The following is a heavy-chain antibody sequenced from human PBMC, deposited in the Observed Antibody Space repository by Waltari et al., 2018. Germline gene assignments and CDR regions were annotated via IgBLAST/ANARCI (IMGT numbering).Heavy chain of an antibody. CDR1: GFTFSSYG. J-gene: IGHJ3*02. Sequence: VQPGGSLRLSCAASGFTFSSYGMHWVRQTPGKGLECGAFILYDGSNKFSADSVMGRFTITRDNSQNTLYLQMNSLRAEDTAVYYCATVPEGYSSSWYGIWGQGTMVTVSS. V-gene: IGHV3-30*02. CDR2: ILYDGSNK. D-gene: IGHD6-13*01. CDR3: ATVPEGYSSSWYGI.